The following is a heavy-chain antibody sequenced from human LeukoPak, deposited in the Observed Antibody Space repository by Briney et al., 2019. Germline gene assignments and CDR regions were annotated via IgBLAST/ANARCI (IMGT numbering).Heavy chain of an antibody. D-gene: IGHD6-25*01. Sequence: ASVKVSCKASGYTFTGYYIHWVRQAPGQGLEWMGWINPNSGGTNYAQKFQGRVTMTRDTSISTAYMELSRLRSDDTAVYYCARVIKRAAPALDIWGQGTMVTVSS. CDR1: GYTFTGYY. CDR3: ARVIKRAAPALDI. V-gene: IGHV1-2*02. J-gene: IGHJ3*02. CDR2: INPNSGGT.